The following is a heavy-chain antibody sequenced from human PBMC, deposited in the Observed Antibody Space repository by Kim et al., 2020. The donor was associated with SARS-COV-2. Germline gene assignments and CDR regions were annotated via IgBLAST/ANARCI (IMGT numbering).Heavy chain of an antibody. CDR1: GGSISSSSYY. CDR2: IYYSGST. J-gene: IGHJ4*01. V-gene: IGHV4-39*01. D-gene: IGHD3-22*01. Sequence: SETLSLTCTVSGGSISSSSYYWGWIRQPPGQGLEWIGSIYYSGSTYYNPSLQSRVTISVDTSKNQFSLKLSSVTAADTAVYYCAGTYYYDSSVGYYFDY. CDR3: AGTYYYDSSVGYYFDY.